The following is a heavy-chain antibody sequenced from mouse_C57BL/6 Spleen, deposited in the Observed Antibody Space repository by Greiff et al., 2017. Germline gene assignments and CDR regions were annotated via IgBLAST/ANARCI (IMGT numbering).Heavy chain of an antibody. Sequence: EVQLVESGGGLVKPGGSLKLSCAASGFTFSDYGMHWVRQAPEKGLEWVAYISSGSSTIYYADTVKGRFTISRDNAKTTLFLQMPSLRSEDTAMYYCARDYSDYAMDYWGQGTSVTVSS. CDR2: ISSGSSTI. D-gene: IGHD1-1*01. CDR1: GFTFSDYG. CDR3: ARDYSDYAMDY. J-gene: IGHJ4*01. V-gene: IGHV5-17*01.